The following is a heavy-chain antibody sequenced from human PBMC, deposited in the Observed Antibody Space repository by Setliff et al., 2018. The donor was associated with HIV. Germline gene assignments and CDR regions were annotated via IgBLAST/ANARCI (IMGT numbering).Heavy chain of an antibody. CDR1: GFTFDDYT. J-gene: IGHJ4*02. Sequence: GGSLRLSCAASGFTFDDYTMHWVRQAPGKGLEWVSLINWDGGSIFYADSVRGRFTISRDNSKNSLYLQMNSLRTEDTALYYCATDCAVVGGTGSLDSWGQGTLVTVSS. CDR3: ATDCAVVGGTGSLDS. D-gene: IGHD1-26*01. V-gene: IGHV3-43*01. CDR2: INWDGGSI.